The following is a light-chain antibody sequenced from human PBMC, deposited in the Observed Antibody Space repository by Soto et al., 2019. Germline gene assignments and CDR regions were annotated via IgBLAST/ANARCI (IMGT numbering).Light chain of an antibody. CDR1: TSDVGGYNF. Sequence: QSALTQPASVSGSPGQSITISCTGTTSDVGGYNFVSWYQLHPGKAPKLMIFEVSNRPSGVSNRFSGSKSGNTASLTISGLQAEDEADYYCSSCTSSGTRVFGTGTKVTVL. J-gene: IGLJ1*01. CDR2: EVS. V-gene: IGLV2-14*01. CDR3: SSCTSSGTRV.